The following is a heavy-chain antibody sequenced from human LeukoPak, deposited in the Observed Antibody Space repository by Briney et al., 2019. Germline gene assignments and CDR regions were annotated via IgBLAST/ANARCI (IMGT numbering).Heavy chain of an antibody. Sequence: PSETLSLTCTVSGGSISSYYWSWIRQPPGKGLEWIGYIYYSGSTNYNPSLKSRVTISVDTSKNQFSLKLSSVTAADTAVYYCARYRPMVRGVMQYYYYYMDVWGKGTTVTVSS. V-gene: IGHV4-59*01. CDR2: IYYSGST. J-gene: IGHJ6*03. D-gene: IGHD3-10*01. CDR1: GGSISSYY. CDR3: ARYRPMVRGVMQYYYYYMDV.